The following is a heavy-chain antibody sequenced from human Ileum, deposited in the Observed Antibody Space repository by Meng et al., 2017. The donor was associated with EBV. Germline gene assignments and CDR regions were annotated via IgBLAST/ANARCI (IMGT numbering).Heavy chain of an antibody. CDR3: ARDPAYPRGLFDS. J-gene: IGHJ4*02. V-gene: IGHV4-39*07. CDR1: GDSISNSDHY. CDR2: IYRSGSS. D-gene: IGHD3-10*01. Sequence: QLRLQESGPGLVKPSETLSLTGSVSGDSISNSDHYWNWIRRSPGKGLEWIASIYRSGSSYFDPSLKSRVSLSLDTSKNQFSLKLSSVTAADTALYYCARDPAYPRGLFDSWGQGILVTVSS.